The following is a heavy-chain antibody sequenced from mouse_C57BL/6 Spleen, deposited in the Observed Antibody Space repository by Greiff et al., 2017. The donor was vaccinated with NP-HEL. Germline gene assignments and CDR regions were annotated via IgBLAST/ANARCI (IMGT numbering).Heavy chain of an antibody. CDR2: IFPGSGST. J-gene: IGHJ3*01. D-gene: IGHD2-4*01. V-gene: IGHV1-75*01. CDR1: GYTFTDYY. CDR3: ARGIYYDYPWCAY. Sequence: QVQLQQSGPELVKPGASVKISCKASGYTFTDYYINWVKQRPGQGLEWIGWIFPGSGSTYYNEKFTGKATLTVDKSSSTAYMLLRSLTSEDSAVYFFARGIYYDYPWCAYWGQGTLVTVSA.